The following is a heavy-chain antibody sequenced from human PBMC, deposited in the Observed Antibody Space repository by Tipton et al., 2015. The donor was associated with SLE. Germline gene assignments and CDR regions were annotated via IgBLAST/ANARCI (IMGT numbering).Heavy chain of an antibody. CDR1: GGYISSYY. J-gene: IGHJ4*02. V-gene: IGHV4-59*01. CDR3: ARSSGLLYYFDY. D-gene: IGHD6-19*01. Sequence: TLYLTCTVSGGYISSYYWSWIRQPPGKGLEWIGYIYYSGSTNYNPSIKSRVTISVDTSKNQFSLKLSSVTAADTAVYYCARSSGLLYYFDYWGQGTLVTVSS. CDR2: IYYSGST.